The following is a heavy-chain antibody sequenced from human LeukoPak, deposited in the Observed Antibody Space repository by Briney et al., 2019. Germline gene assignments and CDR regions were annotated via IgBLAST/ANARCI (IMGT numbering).Heavy chain of an antibody. V-gene: IGHV3-66*01. Sequence: GGSLRLSCAASGFTVSSNYMTWVRQAPGKGLEWVSLMYGAGSTHYADSVRGRFTISRDNSKNTVYVQMNSLRAEDTAVYYCARDRGSTGYDLYDYWGQGTLVTVSS. D-gene: IGHD5-12*01. CDR3: ARDRGSTGYDLYDY. J-gene: IGHJ4*02. CDR1: GFTVSSNY. CDR2: MYGAGST.